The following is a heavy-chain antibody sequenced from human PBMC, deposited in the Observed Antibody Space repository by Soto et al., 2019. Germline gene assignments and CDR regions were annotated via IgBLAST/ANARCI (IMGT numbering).Heavy chain of an antibody. J-gene: IGHJ6*02. CDR1: GYSFTSYW. Sequence: GESLKISCQGSGYSFTSYWIGWVRQMPGKVLEWMGIIYPGDSDTRYSPSFQGQVTISADKSISTAYLQWSSLKASDTAMYYCARHLRYSGYPSWMDVWGQGTTVNVSS. D-gene: IGHD5-12*01. V-gene: IGHV5-51*01. CDR3: ARHLRYSGYPSWMDV. CDR2: IYPGDSDT.